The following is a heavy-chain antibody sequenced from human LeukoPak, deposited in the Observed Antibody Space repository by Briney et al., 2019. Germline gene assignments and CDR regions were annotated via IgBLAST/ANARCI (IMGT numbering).Heavy chain of an antibody. CDR2: IYPGDSDT. Sequence: GESLKISCKGSGYGFTSYWIGWVRQMPGKGLEWMGIIYPGDSDTRYSPSFQGQVTISADKSISTAYLQWSSLKASDTAMYYCARRDAYCGGDCYSHAFDIWGQGTMVTVSS. CDR1: GYGFTSYW. J-gene: IGHJ3*02. V-gene: IGHV5-51*01. CDR3: ARRDAYCGGDCYSHAFDI. D-gene: IGHD2-21*02.